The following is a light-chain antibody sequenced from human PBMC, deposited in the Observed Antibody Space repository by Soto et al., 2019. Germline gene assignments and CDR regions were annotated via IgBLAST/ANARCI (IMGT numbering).Light chain of an antibody. Sequence: DIVMTQSPDSLAVSLGERATINCKSSQSVLYSSNNKNYLAWYQQNPGQPPKLLIYWASTRESGVPDRFSGSGSGTDFTLTISSLQAEDVAVYYCQQYDSTPPTFGQGTKVEIK. J-gene: IGKJ1*01. V-gene: IGKV4-1*01. CDR3: QQYDSTPPT. CDR1: QSVLYSSNNKNY. CDR2: WAS.